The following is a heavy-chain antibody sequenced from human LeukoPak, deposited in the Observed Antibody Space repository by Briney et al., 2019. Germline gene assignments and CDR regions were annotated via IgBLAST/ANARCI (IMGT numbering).Heavy chain of an antibody. CDR1: GFTFSSYA. V-gene: IGHV3-64*01. Sequence: TGGSLRLSCAASGFTFSSYAMHWVRQAPGKGLEYVSAISSNGGSTYYANSVKGRFTISRDNSKNTLYLQMGSLRAEDMAVYYCARESDDSSGYSLVNPFDYWGQGTLVTVSS. D-gene: IGHD3-22*01. CDR2: ISSNGGST. CDR3: ARESDDSSGYSLVNPFDY. J-gene: IGHJ4*02.